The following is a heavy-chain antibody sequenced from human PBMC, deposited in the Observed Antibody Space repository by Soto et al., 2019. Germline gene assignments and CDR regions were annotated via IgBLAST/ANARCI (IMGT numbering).Heavy chain of an antibody. CDR1: GYTFTSYY. CDR3: ANIDFKVVDTARVYY. V-gene: IGHV1-46*01. Sequence: ASVKVSCKASGYTFTSYYMHWVRQAPGQGLEWMGIINPSGGSTSYAQKFQGRVTMTRDTSTSTVYMELSSLRSEDTAVYYCANIDFKVVDTARVYYWGQGTLVTVSS. CDR2: INPSGGST. D-gene: IGHD5-18*01. J-gene: IGHJ4*02.